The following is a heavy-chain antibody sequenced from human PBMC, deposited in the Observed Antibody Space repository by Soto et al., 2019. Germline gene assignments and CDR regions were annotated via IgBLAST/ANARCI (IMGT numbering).Heavy chain of an antibody. CDR2: IYYSGST. CDR3: ARDPATPGGWFDP. Sequence: PSETLSLTCTVSGGSTSSYYWSWIRQPPGKGLEWIGYIYYSGSTNYNPSLKSRVTISVDTSKNQFSLKLSSVTAADTAVYYCARDPATPGGWFDPWGQGTLVTVSS. J-gene: IGHJ5*02. CDR1: GGSTSSYY. D-gene: IGHD2-15*01. V-gene: IGHV4-59*01.